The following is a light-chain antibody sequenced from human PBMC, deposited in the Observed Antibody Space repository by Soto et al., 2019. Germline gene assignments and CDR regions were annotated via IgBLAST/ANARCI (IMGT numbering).Light chain of an antibody. V-gene: IGKV3-15*01. CDR1: QSVSSN. J-gene: IGKJ1*01. Sequence: EIVMTQSPATLSVSPGERATLSCRASQSVSSNLAWYQQKPGQAPRLLIYGASTRATGIPARFSGSGSGTEFNLNISSLQSGDFVFYYFQQYNNWPPWTFGQGTKVEIK. CDR3: QQYNNWPPWT. CDR2: GAS.